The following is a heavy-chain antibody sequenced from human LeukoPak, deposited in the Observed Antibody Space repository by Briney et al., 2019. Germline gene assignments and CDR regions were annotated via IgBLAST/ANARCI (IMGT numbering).Heavy chain of an antibody. J-gene: IGHJ4*02. D-gene: IGHD3-16*01. CDR3: AKGAGGDGSSRY. CDR2: ITDDGGTT. V-gene: IGHV3-23*01. CDR1: GFTFNKYA. Sequence: GGSPRLSCTASGFTFNKYAMNWVRQAPGKGLEWVSAITDDGGTTYYAESVKGRFTISRDNSMDTLYLQMNSLRVEDTATYYCAKGAGGDGSSRYWGQGTLVTVSS.